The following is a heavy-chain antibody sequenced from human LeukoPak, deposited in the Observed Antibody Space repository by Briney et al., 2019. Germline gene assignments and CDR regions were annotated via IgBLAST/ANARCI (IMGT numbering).Heavy chain of an antibody. CDR3: ARHDPSAQPDY. J-gene: IGHJ4*02. CDR2: IHYSGST. Sequence: SQTLSLTCTVSGGSISSGGYYWSWIRQHPGKGLEWIGYIHYSGSTYYNPSLKSRVTISVDTSKNQFSLKLSSVTAADTAVYYCARHDPSAQPDYWGQGTLVTVSS. V-gene: IGHV4-31*03. CDR1: GGSISSGGYY. D-gene: IGHD3-16*01.